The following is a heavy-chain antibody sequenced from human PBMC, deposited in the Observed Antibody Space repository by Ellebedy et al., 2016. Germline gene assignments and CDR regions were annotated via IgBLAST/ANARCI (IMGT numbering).Heavy chain of an antibody. CDR3: ARDSTVGGGSPDADRYFEY. J-gene: IGHJ4*02. V-gene: IGHV3-30-3*01. Sequence: GESLKISXVASGVTFSSYAMHWVRQAPGKGLEWVASVSYDGNYKYYADSVKGRFTVSRDNSKNTLYLQMNSLSSDDTAVYYCARDSTVGGGSPDADRYFEYWGQGTLVTVS. CDR1: GVTFSSYA. CDR2: VSYDGNYK. D-gene: IGHD1-26*01.